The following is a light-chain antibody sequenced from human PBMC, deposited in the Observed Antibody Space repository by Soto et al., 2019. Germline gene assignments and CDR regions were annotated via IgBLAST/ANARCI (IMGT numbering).Light chain of an antibody. CDR3: QQASSFPHT. CDR2: AAS. J-gene: IGKJ5*01. CDR1: PSISSY. Sequence: GYGVTVTCRASPSISSYLNWYHQKPGKAPKLLIYAASSLQSGVPSRFSGSGSGTEFTLTIQSLQPDDIATYYCQQASSFPHTLGQGTRLEIK. V-gene: IGKV1-39*01.